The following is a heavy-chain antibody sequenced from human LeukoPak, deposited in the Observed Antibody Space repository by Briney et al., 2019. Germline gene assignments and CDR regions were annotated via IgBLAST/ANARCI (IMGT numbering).Heavy chain of an antibody. CDR1: GYTFTSYG. J-gene: IGHJ4*02. Sequence: ASVKVSCKASGYTFTSYGISWVRQAPGQGLEWMGWISAYNGNTSYAQKLQGRVTMTTDTSTSTAYMELRSLRSDDTAVYYCARYIAAAGLYYFDYWGQGTLVTVSS. D-gene: IGHD6-13*01. CDR2: ISAYNGNT. CDR3: ARYIAAAGLYYFDY. V-gene: IGHV1-18*01.